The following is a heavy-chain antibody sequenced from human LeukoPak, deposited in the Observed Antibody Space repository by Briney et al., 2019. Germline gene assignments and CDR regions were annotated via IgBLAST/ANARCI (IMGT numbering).Heavy chain of an antibody. J-gene: IGHJ4*02. CDR3: AKDWASHCGGQCYFNN. Sequence: GGSLSLSCAASGFSFSTYGMHWVRQAPGKGREWGEFIRYDESNTYYADSVKGRFTISRDNSQNTLFLQIDSLRDDDTAVYYCAKDWASHCGGQCYFNNWGQGTLVIVSS. CDR1: GFSFSTYG. D-gene: IGHD2-21*01. CDR2: IRYDESNT. V-gene: IGHV3-30*02.